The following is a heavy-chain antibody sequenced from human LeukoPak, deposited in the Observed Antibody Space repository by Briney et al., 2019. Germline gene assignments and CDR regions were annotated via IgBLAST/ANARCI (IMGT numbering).Heavy chain of an antibody. CDR2: IYYTGST. V-gene: IGHV4-59*08. J-gene: IGHJ4*02. Sequence: PSETLSLTCTVSGGFISNYYWSWIRQPPGKGLEWIGYIYYTGSTNYNPSLKSQVTMFVDMSKNQFSLRLSSVTAADTAVYYCARHRAYSSSSPFDYWGQGTLVTVSS. CDR3: ARHRAYSSSSPFDY. D-gene: IGHD6-6*01. CDR1: GGFISNYY.